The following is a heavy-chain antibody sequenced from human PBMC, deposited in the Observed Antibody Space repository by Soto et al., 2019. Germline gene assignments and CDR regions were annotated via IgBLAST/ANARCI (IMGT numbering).Heavy chain of an antibody. Sequence: ASVKVSCKVSGYTLTELSMHWVRQAPGKGLEWMGGFDPEDGETIYAQKFQGRVTMTEDTSTDTAYMELSSLRSEDTAVYYCVTGYGDPYYFDYWGQGTLVTVSS. V-gene: IGHV1-24*01. J-gene: IGHJ4*02. D-gene: IGHD4-17*01. CDR1: GYTLTELS. CDR3: VTGYGDPYYFDY. CDR2: FDPEDGET.